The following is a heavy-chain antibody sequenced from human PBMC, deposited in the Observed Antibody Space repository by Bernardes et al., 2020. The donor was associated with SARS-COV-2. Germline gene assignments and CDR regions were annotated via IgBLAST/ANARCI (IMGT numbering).Heavy chain of an antibody. CDR1: GFTFSSYS. J-gene: IGHJ4*02. Sequence: GSLRLSCSASGFTFSSYSMHWVRQAPGKGLEWISSISTSSSYISYSDSVRGRFTISRDNAKNSVSLQMNSLRAEDTAVYYCARVDFSNLYYFDYWGQGTPVTVSS. V-gene: IGHV3-21*06. CDR2: ISTSSSYI. D-gene: IGHD4-4*01. CDR3: ARVDFSNLYYFDY.